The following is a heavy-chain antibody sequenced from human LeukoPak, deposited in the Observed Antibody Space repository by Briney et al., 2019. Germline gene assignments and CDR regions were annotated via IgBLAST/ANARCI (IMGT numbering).Heavy chain of an antibody. CDR1: GGSISSYY. CDR3: ANTVVVPDYYYMDV. CDR2: IYYSGST. Sequence: SETLSLTCTVPGGSISSYYWSWIRQPPGKGLEWIGYIYYSGSTNYNPSLKSRVTISVDTSKNQFSLKLSSVTAADTAVYYCANTVVVPDYYYMDVWGKGTTVTVSS. V-gene: IGHV4-59*01. J-gene: IGHJ6*03. D-gene: IGHD2-2*01.